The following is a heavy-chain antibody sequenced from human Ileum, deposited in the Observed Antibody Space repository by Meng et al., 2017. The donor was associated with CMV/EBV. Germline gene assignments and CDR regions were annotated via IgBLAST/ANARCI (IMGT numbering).Heavy chain of an antibody. CDR3: ARGQDHSYYYGMDI. CDR2: ISNSGNTL. Sequence: GESLKISCAVSGFSLNDYYMNWIRQSPGKGLEWISYISNSGNTLLYADSVQGRFTISRDTANNALILQLNSLRAEDTAVYYCARGQDHSYYYGMDIWGQGTTVTVSS. CDR1: GFSLNDYY. J-gene: IGHJ6*02. V-gene: IGHV3-11*04.